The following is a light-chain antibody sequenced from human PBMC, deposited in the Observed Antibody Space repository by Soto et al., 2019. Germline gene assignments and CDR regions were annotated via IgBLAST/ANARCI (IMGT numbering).Light chain of an antibody. Sequence: QSVLTQPASGSASLGQPITISCTGTSSDVGAYNYVYWYQQHPGKAPKLIIYDVSNRPSGIPNRFSGSKSGNTASLTISGLQAEDAAYYYCNSYTRSSRYVFGTGTKVTVL. V-gene: IGLV2-14*03. J-gene: IGLJ1*01. CDR1: SSDVGAYNY. CDR2: DVS. CDR3: NSYTRSSRYV.